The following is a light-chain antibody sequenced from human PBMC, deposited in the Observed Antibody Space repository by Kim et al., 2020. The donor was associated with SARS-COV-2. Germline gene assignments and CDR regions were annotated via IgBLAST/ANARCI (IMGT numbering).Light chain of an antibody. CDR1: QHISNN. CDR2: DAS. CDR3: QHYSDLPEYT. Sequence: ASVGDTVTITCQASQHISNNVNWYRQRPGKAPELLIYDASNLEDGVPSRFTGGGSGTDFSFIISSLQPEDIATYYCQHYSDLPEYTFGQGTKLEI. J-gene: IGKJ2*01. V-gene: IGKV1-33*01.